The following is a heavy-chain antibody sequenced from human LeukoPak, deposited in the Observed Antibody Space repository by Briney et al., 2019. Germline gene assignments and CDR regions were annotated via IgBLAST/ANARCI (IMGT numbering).Heavy chain of an antibody. CDR3: AKAFDRLPPPVEWAGTDY. CDR1: GFTFSAYA. J-gene: IGHJ4*02. CDR2: IGSDNKP. Sequence: GGSLRLSCEASGFTFSAYAMTWVRQAPGKALEWVSSIGSDNKPHYSESVRGRFTISRDNSKNTLYLQNKSLRAEDTAVYYCAKAFDRLPPPVEWAGTDYWGQGTLVTVSS. V-gene: IGHV3-23*05. D-gene: IGHD6-19*01.